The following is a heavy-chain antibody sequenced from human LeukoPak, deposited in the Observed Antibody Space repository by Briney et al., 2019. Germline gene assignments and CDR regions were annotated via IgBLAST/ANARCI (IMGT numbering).Heavy chain of an antibody. D-gene: IGHD3-10*01. CDR1: GFTFSSYS. CDR3: ARDWYGSGSKSDAFDI. V-gene: IGHV3-21*04. Sequence: PGGSLRLSCAASGFTFSSYSMNWVRQAPGKGLEWVSSISSSSSYIYYADSVKGRSTISRDNAKNSLYLQMNSLRAEDTALYHCARDWYGSGSKSDAFDIWGQGTMVTVSS. J-gene: IGHJ3*02. CDR2: ISSSSSYI.